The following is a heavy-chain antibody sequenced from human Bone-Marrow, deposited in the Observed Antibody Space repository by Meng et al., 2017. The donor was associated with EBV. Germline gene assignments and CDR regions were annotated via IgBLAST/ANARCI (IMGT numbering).Heavy chain of an antibody. J-gene: IGHJ4*02. CDR2: IYDSGTP. V-gene: IGHV4-61*01. Sequence: AEAEEAGAGSVESPVTLSRTCSGFGVSVTRGTYHRRWTRQSPGKELEWIGYIYDSGTPIYNPSLRSRVSIFLETSKNLFSLKLNSVTTADMAVYYCAKSRSSTPGVVNYWGQGTLVTVSS. CDR3: AKSRSSTPGVVNY. CDR1: GVSVTRGTYH. D-gene: IGHD3-3*01.